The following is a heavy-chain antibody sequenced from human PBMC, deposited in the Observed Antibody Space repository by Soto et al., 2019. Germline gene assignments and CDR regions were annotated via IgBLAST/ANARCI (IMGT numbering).Heavy chain of an antibody. CDR3: TGASYDIDGHILDP. CDR1: GGSSSSSGYY. CDR2: IYYSGST. V-gene: IGHV4-39*01. D-gene: IGHD3-9*01. J-gene: IGHJ5*02. Sequence: PSETLSLTCSVSGGSSSSSGYYWGWIRQPPGKGLEWIGSIYYSGSTYYNPSLKSRVPISLDTSKNQFSLKLSSVTAADTAVYYCTGASYDIDGHILDPWGPGPSVTASS.